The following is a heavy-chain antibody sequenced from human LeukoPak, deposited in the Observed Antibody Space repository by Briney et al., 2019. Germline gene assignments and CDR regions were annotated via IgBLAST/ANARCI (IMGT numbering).Heavy chain of an antibody. CDR2: IYSGGST. CDR1: GFTVSSNY. Sequence: GGSLRLSCAASGFTVSSNYMSWVRQAPGKGLEWVSVIYSGGSTYYADSVKGRFTISRDNSKNTLYLQMNSLRAEDTAVYYCARDCTMAWSFDYWGQGTLVTVSS. CDR3: ARDCTMAWSFDY. D-gene: IGHD2-8*01. J-gene: IGHJ4*02. V-gene: IGHV3-66*01.